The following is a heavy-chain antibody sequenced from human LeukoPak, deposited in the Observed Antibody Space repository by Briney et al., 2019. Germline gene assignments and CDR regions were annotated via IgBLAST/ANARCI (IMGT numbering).Heavy chain of an antibody. Sequence: PSETLSLTCTVSGGSISSSSYYWGWIRQPPGKRLEWIGSIYYSGSTYYNPSLKSRVTISVDTSKNQFSLKLSSVTAADTAVYYCARENGDSSVGFDFWGQGTLVTVSS. V-gene: IGHV4-39*07. CDR1: GGSISSSSYY. CDR3: ARENGDSSVGFDF. J-gene: IGHJ4*02. D-gene: IGHD3-22*01. CDR2: IYYSGST.